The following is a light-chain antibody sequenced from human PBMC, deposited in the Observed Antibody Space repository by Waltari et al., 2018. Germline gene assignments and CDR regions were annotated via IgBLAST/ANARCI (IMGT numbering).Light chain of an antibody. Sequence: DIQMTQYPSSLSASVGDRVTITCRASQIISSYLNWYQQRPGKAPKLLVYGASSLQSGVPSRFSGSGSGTDFTLTISSLQPEDFATYYCQQSYNTPRTLGQGTKVEIK. CDR2: GAS. J-gene: IGKJ1*01. CDR1: QIISSY. CDR3: QQSYNTPRT. V-gene: IGKV1-39*01.